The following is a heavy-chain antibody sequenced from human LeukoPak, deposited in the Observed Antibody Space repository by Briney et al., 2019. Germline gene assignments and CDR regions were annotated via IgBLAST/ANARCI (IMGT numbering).Heavy chain of an antibody. CDR1: GFTFSSYS. J-gene: IGHJ3*02. D-gene: IGHD4-17*01. Sequence: GGSLRLSCAASGFTFSSYSMNWVRQAPGKGLEWVSYISSSSSTIYYADSVKGRFTISRDNAKNSLYLQMNSLRAEDTAVYYCARVEYGDYVFDAFDIWGQGTMVTVSS. CDR3: ARVEYGDYVFDAFDI. V-gene: IGHV3-48*01. CDR2: ISSSSSTI.